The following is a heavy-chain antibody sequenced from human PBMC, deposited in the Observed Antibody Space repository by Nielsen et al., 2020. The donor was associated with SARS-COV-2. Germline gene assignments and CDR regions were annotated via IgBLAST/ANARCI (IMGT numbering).Heavy chain of an antibody. Sequence: GESLKISCAASGFTFSSYGMHWVRQAPGKGVEWVAVISYDGSNKYYAESVKGRFTISRDNSKNTLYLQMNSLRAEDTAVYYCAREGGLSVDYYYYGMDVWGQGTTVTVSS. J-gene: IGHJ6*02. CDR2: ISYDGSNK. CDR1: GFTFSSYG. CDR3: AREGGLSVDYYYYGMDV. D-gene: IGHD3-16*01. V-gene: IGHV3-30*19.